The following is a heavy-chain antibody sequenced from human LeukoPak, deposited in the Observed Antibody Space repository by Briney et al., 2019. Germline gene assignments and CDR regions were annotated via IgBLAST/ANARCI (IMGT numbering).Heavy chain of an antibody. D-gene: IGHD2-2*01. CDR1: GFTFSSYG. J-gene: IGHJ4*02. Sequence: GGSLRLSCAASGFTFSSYGMRWVRQAPGKGLEWVAFIRYDGSNKYYADSVKGRFTISRDNSKNTLYLQMNSLRAEDTAVYYCAKIPLFSYQLADYWGQGTLVTVSS. CDR3: AKIPLFSYQLADY. V-gene: IGHV3-30*02. CDR2: IRYDGSNK.